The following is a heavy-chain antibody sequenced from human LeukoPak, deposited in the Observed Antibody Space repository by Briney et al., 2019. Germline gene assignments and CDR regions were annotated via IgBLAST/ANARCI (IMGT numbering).Heavy chain of an antibody. V-gene: IGHV1-3*03. CDR2: ISVGNGDS. CDR3: ARERGIRDAFDF. J-gene: IGHJ3*01. D-gene: IGHD1-14*01. CDR1: GYTLTELS. Sequence: ASVKVSCTVSGYTLTELSMHWVRQAPGQSLEWMGWISVGNGDSKCSQEFQGRVTLTRDTSATTAYLEVSSLRPEDMAVYYCARERGIRDAFDFWGQGTMVTVSS.